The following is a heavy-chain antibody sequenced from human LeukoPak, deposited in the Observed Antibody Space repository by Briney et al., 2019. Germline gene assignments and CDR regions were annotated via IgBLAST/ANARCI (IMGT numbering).Heavy chain of an antibody. Sequence: GGSLRLSCAASGFTFSSYWMNWARQAPGKELEWVASINHNGNVNYYVDSVKGRFTISRDNAKNSLYLQMSNLRAEDTAVYFCAKGGGLDVWGQGATVTVSS. J-gene: IGHJ6*02. D-gene: IGHD3-16*01. CDR3: AKGGGLDV. V-gene: IGHV3-7*03. CDR1: GFTFSSYW. CDR2: INHNGNVN.